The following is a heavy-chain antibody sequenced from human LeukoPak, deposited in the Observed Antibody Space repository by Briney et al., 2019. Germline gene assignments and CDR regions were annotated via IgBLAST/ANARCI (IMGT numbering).Heavy chain of an antibody. CDR2: IKEDGSEK. D-gene: IGHD6-19*01. Sequence: GGSLRLSCAASGFTYSIYWMRWVRQAPGKGLEWVANIKEDGSEKYYVDSVKGRFTISRDNTKNSVYLQMSSLRAEDTAVYYCARAPRAVAGDYWGQGTLVTVSS. CDR1: GFTYSIYW. CDR3: ARAPRAVAGDY. V-gene: IGHV3-7*01. J-gene: IGHJ4*02.